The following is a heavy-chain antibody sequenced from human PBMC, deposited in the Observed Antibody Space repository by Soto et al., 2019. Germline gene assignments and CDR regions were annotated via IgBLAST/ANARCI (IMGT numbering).Heavy chain of an antibody. CDR3: AASIFYYGMDV. V-gene: IGHV5-51*01. CDR1: GYAFTNYW. CDR2: IYPGDSDT. Sequence: GESLKISCKGSGYAFTNYWIGWVRQMPGKGLEWMGIIYPGDSDTKYNPSFQGQVTISADKSITTTYLQWSSLKASDTAIYYCAASIFYYGMDVWGQGTTVTVSS. J-gene: IGHJ6*02.